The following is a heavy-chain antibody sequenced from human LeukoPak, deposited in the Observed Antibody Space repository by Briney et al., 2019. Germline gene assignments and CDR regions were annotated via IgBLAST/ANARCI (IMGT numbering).Heavy chain of an antibody. Sequence: PSETLSLTCVVYGGSFSGYYWSWIRQPPGKGLEWIGEINHSGSTNYNPSLKSRVTISVDTSKNQFSLKLSSVTAADTAVYYCARALKASATIFDYWGQGTLVTVSS. J-gene: IGHJ4*02. V-gene: IGHV4-34*01. D-gene: IGHD3-3*01. CDR3: ARALKASATIFDY. CDR1: GGSFSGYY. CDR2: INHSGST.